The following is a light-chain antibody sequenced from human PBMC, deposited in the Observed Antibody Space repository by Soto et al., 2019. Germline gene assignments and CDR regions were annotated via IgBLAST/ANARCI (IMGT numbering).Light chain of an antibody. CDR2: LAS. V-gene: IGKV1-17*01. CDR3: LHHTGYPPV. J-gene: IGKJ2*01. CDR1: QHITND. Sequence: DIQMTQSPSSLSASVGDTVTISCRASQHITNDCAWYQQKAGRAPKRLILLASRLQTGVPSRFSGSGSWTEFTLTISGLQPEDCATYYCLHHTGYPPVFGQGTKVEIK.